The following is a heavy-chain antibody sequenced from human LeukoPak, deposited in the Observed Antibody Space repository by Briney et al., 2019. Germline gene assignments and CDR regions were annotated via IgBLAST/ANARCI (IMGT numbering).Heavy chain of an antibody. CDR1: GYIFTSYG. CDR3: ARGSGTVGPYYYYYGMDV. CDR2: ISAYNGNT. Sequence: ASVKVSCKASGYIFTSYGISWVRQAPGQGLEWMGWISAYNGNTNYAQKLQGRVTMTTDTSTSTAYMELRSLRSDDTAVYYCARGSGTVGPYYYYYGMDVWGQGTTVTVSS. J-gene: IGHJ6*02. V-gene: IGHV1-18*01. D-gene: IGHD3-10*01.